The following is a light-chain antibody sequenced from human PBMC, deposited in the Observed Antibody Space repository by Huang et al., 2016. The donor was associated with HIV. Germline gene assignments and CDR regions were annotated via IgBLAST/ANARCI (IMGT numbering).Light chain of an antibody. V-gene: IGKV1-8*01. J-gene: IGKJ3*01. CDR2: AAS. CDR3: QQYDIHPLT. CDR1: QDINNF. Sequence: IRMTQSPSSLSASTGDRVTITCRANQDINNFIAWYQQRPGSVPKLLIYAASPVQSWVPSKFSGKGSCTDFTLTIGCLHSEDVATYYCQQYDIHPLTFGPGTRVDIK.